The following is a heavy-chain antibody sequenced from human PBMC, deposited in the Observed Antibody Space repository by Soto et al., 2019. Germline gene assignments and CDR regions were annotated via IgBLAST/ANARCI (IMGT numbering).Heavy chain of an antibody. Sequence: QVQLVQSGAEVKKPGASVKVSCKASGYTFTSYGISWVRQAPGQGLEWMGWISAYNGNTNYAQKLQGRVTMTTDTSTSTAYMELRSLRSDDTAVYYCARYRNEWLLYGEGETLDYWGQGTLVTVSS. CDR1: GYTFTSYG. J-gene: IGHJ4*02. CDR2: ISAYNGNT. CDR3: ARYRNEWLLYGEGETLDY. V-gene: IGHV1-18*01. D-gene: IGHD3-3*01.